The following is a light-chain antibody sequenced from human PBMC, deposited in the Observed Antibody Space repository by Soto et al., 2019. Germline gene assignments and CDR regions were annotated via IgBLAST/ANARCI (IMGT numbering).Light chain of an antibody. CDR1: QSVSSSY. CDR3: QQYGSSPLT. CDR2: GAS. J-gene: IGKJ4*01. V-gene: IGKV3-20*01. Sequence: EIVLTQSPGTLSLSPGERATLSCRASQSVSSSYLAWYQQKPGQAPRLLIYGASSRATGMPGRFSGSGSGTAFTLTISRLEPEDFAVYYCQQYGSSPLTFGGGTKVEIK.